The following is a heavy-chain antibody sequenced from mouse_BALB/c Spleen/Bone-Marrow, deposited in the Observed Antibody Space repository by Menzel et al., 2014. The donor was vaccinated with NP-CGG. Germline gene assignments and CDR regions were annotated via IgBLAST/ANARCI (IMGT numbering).Heavy chain of an antibody. J-gene: IGHJ2*01. V-gene: IGHV1-69*02. D-gene: IGHD1-1*01. CDR3: ARDSITAVVATDY. CDR1: GFTFTSYW. Sequence: QVQLQQSGAELVKPGASVKLSCKASGFTFTSYWMHWVQQRPGQGLEWIAEIDPSDSYTNYNHKFKGKATLTVDKSPSTAFMQHSSMTSEEAAVYYCARDSITAVVATDYWGQDTTLTVSS. CDR2: IDPSDSYT.